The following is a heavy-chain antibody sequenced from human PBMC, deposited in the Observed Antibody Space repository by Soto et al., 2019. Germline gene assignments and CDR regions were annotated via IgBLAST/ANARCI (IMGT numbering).Heavy chain of an antibody. Sequence: GGSLRLSCAASGFTVSSNYMSWVRQAPGKGLEWVSVIYSGGSTYYADSVKGRFTISRDNSKNTRYLQVNSLRAAGTAVYYCARGSGSYYFDYWGQGTLVTVSS. J-gene: IGHJ4*02. CDR1: GFTVSSNY. CDR3: ARGSGSYYFDY. V-gene: IGHV3-53*01. D-gene: IGHD3-10*01. CDR2: IYSGGST.